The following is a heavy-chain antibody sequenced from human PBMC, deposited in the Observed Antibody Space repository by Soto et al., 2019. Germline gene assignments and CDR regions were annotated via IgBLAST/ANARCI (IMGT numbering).Heavy chain of an antibody. CDR2: TYHSGTT. CDR1: GDSINNSHW. CDR3: AREVNSSPARGPNWFDP. D-gene: IGHD6-13*01. Sequence: QVQLQESGPGLVQPSGTLSLTCAVSGDSINNSHWWSWVRQTPGKGLEWIGETYHSGTTNYNPSLKTQVTISIATSKNQFSLKMNSVAASDTAVYYCAREVNSSPARGPNWFDPWGQGSLVTVSS. J-gene: IGHJ5*02. V-gene: IGHV4-4*02.